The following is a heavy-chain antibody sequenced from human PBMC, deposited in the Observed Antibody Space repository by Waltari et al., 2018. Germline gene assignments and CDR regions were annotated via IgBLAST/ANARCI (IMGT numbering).Heavy chain of an antibody. CDR2: IKEDGSEK. CDR1: GFTFSGYW. D-gene: IGHD6-6*01. J-gene: IGHJ4*02. Sequence: EVQLVESGGGLVQPGGSLRLACAASGFTFSGYWMSWFRQAPGKGLEWVANIKEDGSEKSYVDSVKGRFTISRDNAKNSLSLQMNSLRAEDTAVYYCARISSTATRDSWGRGTLVTVSS. CDR3: ARISSTATRDS. V-gene: IGHV3-7*01.